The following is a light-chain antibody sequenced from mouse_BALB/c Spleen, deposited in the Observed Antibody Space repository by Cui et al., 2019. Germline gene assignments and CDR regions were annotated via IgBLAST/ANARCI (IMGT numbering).Light chain of an antibody. CDR2: YAS. J-gene: IGKJ4*01. Sequence: ILLTQSPPLLPLLTGERVSFSCRASQSIGTSIHWYQQRTNGSPRLLIKYASESISGIPSRFSGSGSGTDFTLSINSVESEDIADYYCQQSNSWPITFGSGTKLEIK. CDR1: QSIGTS. CDR3: QQSNSWPIT. V-gene: IGKV5-48*01.